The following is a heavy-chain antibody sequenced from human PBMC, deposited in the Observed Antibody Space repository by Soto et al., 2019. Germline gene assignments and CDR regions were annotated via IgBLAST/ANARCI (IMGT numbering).Heavy chain of an antibody. Sequence: QVRLQEWGPGLVKPSQTLSLQCSVSGGSITTGGRYWSWIRQLPGKGLEWIGDIYYSGNTYYNASRKSRVTISVEAAKNQFSLKLSSVTAADTAVYYCAQALVFTGGDGFDIWGQGRLVTVSS. V-gene: IGHV4-31*02. J-gene: IGHJ3*02. CDR1: GGSITTGGRY. CDR2: IYYSGNT. D-gene: IGHD1-1*01. CDR3: AQALVFTGGDGFDI.